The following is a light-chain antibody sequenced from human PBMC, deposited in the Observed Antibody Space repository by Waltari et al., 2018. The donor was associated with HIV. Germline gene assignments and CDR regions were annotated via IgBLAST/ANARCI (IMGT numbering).Light chain of an antibody. V-gene: IGKV3-15*01. CDR3: QQYNNWPPERT. Sequence: DIVMTQSPATLSVSPGERAPLSCRASQSVSRNLAWYQQKPGQAPRLRIYGASTRATGIPARFSGSGSGTEFTLTISSLQSEDFAVYYCQQYNNWPPERTFGQGTKVEIK. CDR2: GAS. CDR1: QSVSRN. J-gene: IGKJ1*01.